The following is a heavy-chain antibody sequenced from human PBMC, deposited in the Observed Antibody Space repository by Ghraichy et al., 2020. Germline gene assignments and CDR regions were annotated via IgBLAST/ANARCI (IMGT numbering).Heavy chain of an antibody. CDR1: QFTLSNYE. D-gene: IGHD5-12*01. J-gene: IGHJ2*01. CDR3: ARSWGGYDWYFDL. Sequence: GGSLRLSCEASQFTLSNYEMNWVRQAPGKGLEWVSHIGNTGTTIYYADSVKGRFTISRDNAKNSLFLQMNSLRAEDTALYYCARSWGGYDWYFDLWGRGTQGTVAS. V-gene: IGHV3-48*03. CDR2: IGNTGTTI.